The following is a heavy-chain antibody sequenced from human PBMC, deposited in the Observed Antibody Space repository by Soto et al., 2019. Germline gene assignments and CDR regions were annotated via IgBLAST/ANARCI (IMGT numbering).Heavy chain of an antibody. V-gene: IGHV3-23*01. CDR3: ASGRYYYDSSGYRRFEY. CDR2: VCVTGGTT. CDR1: GFMFNYYA. Sequence: GGSLRLSCGASGFMFNYYAMSWVRQTTGQGLPWVSTVCVTGGTTYYADSLKGRFTISRDNSKKAVYLQMNRLRADDTAIYHCASGRYYYDSSGYRRFEYWGQGTLVTVSS. D-gene: IGHD3-22*01. J-gene: IGHJ4*02.